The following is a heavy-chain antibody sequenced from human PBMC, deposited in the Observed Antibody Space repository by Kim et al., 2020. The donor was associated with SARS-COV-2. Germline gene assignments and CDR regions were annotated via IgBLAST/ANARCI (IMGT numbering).Heavy chain of an antibody. V-gene: IGHV4-4*02. CDR2: IYHSGST. Sequence: SETLSLTCAVSGGSISSSNWWSWVRQPPGKGLEWIGEIYHSGSTNYNPSLKSRVTISVDKSKNQFSLKLSSVTAADTAVYYCAREGDLVGWPPLGFDPWGQGTLVTVSS. J-gene: IGHJ5*02. CDR3: AREGDLVGWPPLGFDP. D-gene: IGHD3-16*01. CDR1: GGSISSSNW.